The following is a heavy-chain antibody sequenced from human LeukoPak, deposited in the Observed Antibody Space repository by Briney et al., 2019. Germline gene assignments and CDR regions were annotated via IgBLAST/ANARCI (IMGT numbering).Heavy chain of an antibody. Sequence: PGGSLRLSCAASGFTFSSYGMHWVRQAPGKGLEWAAVISYDGSNKYYADSVKGRFTISRDNSKNTLYLQMNSLRDEDTAVYYCASHYYGSGKLENWGQGTLVTVSS. CDR1: GFTFSSYG. CDR2: ISYDGSNK. V-gene: IGHV3-30*03. D-gene: IGHD3-10*01. CDR3: ASHYYGSGKLEN. J-gene: IGHJ4*02.